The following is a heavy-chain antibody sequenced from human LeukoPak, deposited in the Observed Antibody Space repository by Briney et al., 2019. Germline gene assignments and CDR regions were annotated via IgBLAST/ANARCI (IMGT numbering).Heavy chain of an antibody. CDR1: GGSISSYY. CDR2: IYTSGST. V-gene: IGHV4-4*07. Sequence: SETLSLTCTVSGGSISSYYWSWIRQPAGKGLEWIGRIYTSGSTNYNLSLKSRVTMSVDTSKNQFSLKLSSVTAADTAVYYCARLHSTYSSGWSRHFDYWGQGTLVTVSS. J-gene: IGHJ4*02. D-gene: IGHD6-19*01. CDR3: ARLHSTYSSGWSRHFDY.